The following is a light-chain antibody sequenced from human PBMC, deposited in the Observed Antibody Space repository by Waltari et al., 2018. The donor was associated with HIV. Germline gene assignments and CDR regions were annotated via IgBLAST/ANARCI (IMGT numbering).Light chain of an antibody. V-gene: IGKV1-13*02. J-gene: IGKJ4*01. CDR3: QQFQTFPRT. CDR1: QGITNA. CDR2: EAS. Sequence: AIQLTQSPYSLSASVGDRVTITCLTRQGITNAIAWYQQRPAKHPKRLIYEASNLDSGVPSRFSCSGSGTDFTLTISSLQPEDFATYYCQQFQTFPRTLGGGTNIEIK.